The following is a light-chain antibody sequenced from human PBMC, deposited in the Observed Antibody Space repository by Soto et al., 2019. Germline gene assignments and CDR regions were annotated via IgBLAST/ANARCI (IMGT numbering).Light chain of an antibody. CDR1: QGSSSY. CDR2: AAS. V-gene: IGKV1-8*01. CDR3: QQYDSYPPT. Sequence: AIRMTQSPSSFSASTGDRVTITCRASQGSSSYLAWYQQKPGKAPKLLIYAASTLQSGVPSRFSGSGSGTEFTLTISCLQSEDFATYYCQQYDSYPPTFGQGTKVEIK. J-gene: IGKJ1*01.